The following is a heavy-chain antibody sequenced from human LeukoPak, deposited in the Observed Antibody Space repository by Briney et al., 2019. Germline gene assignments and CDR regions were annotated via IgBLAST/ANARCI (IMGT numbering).Heavy chain of an antibody. D-gene: IGHD6-13*01. V-gene: IGHV3-30*02. J-gene: IGHJ4*02. Sequence: PGGSLRLSCAASGFTFSSYGMHWVRQAPGKGLEWVAFIRYDGSNKYYADSVKGRFTISRDNSKNTLYLQMNSLRAEDTAVYYCAKDQIAADAGLDYWGQGTLVTVSS. CDR3: AKDQIAADAGLDY. CDR2: IRYDGSNK. CDR1: GFTFSSYG.